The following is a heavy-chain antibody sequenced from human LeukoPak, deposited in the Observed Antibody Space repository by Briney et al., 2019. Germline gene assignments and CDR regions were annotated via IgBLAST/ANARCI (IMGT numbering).Heavy chain of an antibody. CDR3: ARVGDYALKD. J-gene: IGHJ4*02. CDR1: GGSISNYY. Sequence: SETLSLTCTVSGGSISNYYWSWIRQPAGKGLEWIGRFYNSGSTNCNPSLKGRVTMSVDTSKNQFSLKLSSVTAAGTAVYYCARVGDYALKDWGEGTLVTVFS. V-gene: IGHV4-4*07. D-gene: IGHD3-16*01. CDR2: FYNSGST.